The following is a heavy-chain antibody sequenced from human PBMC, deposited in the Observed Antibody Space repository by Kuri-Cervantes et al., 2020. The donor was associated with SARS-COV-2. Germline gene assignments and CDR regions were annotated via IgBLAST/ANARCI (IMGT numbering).Heavy chain of an antibody. Sequence: ESLKISCAASGFTVSSNYMSWIRQPPGKGLEWIGYIYYSGSTNYNPSLKSRVTISVDTSKNQFSLKLSSVTAADTAVYYCARDLGQKRWLQYWYFDLWGRGTLVTVSS. D-gene: IGHD5-24*01. J-gene: IGHJ2*01. CDR1: GFTVSSNY. CDR3: ARDLGQKRWLQYWYFDL. CDR2: IYYSGST. V-gene: IGHV4-59*02.